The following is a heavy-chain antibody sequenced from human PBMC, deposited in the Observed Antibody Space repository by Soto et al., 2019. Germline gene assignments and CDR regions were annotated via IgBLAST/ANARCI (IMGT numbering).Heavy chain of an antibody. CDR1: GFTFSSYA. CDR2: ISGSGGGT. Sequence: EVQLLESGGTLVQPGGSLRLSCAASGFTFSSYAMSWVRQAPGEGLEWVSSISGSGGGTYYADSVKGRFTISRDNSKNTLYLQMNSLRGEDRAVYYCAKKKPPGVAGFDFWGQGTLVTVSS. V-gene: IGHV3-23*01. D-gene: IGHD3-3*01. CDR3: AKKKPPGVAGFDF. J-gene: IGHJ4*02.